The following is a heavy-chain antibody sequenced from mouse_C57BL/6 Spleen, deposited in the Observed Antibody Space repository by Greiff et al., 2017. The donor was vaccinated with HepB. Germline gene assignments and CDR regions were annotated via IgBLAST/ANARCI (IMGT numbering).Heavy chain of an antibody. CDR3: ARRGPSYGYFDV. Sequence: EVKVVESGGGLVQPGGSLKLSCAASGFTFSDYGMAWVRQAPRKGPEWVAFISNLAYSIYYADTVTGRFTISRENAKNTLYLEMSSLRSEDTAMYYCARRGPSYGYFDVWGTGTTVTVSS. J-gene: IGHJ1*03. V-gene: IGHV5-15*01. CDR2: ISNLAYSI. CDR1: GFTFSDYG. D-gene: IGHD2-10*02.